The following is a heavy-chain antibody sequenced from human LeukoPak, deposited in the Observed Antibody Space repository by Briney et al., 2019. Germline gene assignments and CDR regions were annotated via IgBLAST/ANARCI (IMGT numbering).Heavy chain of an antibody. CDR1: GFTFSNYA. J-gene: IGHJ6*02. CDR2: ISGSGATT. CDR3: AKGLWGAYYYGMDV. V-gene: IGHV3-23*01. D-gene: IGHD3-16*01. Sequence: GGSLGLSCAASGFTFSNYAMSWVRQAPGKGLEWVSVISGSGATTDHADSVMGRFTISRDNSKNTLYLQLDSLRADDTAVYFCAKGLWGAYYYGMDVWGQGTTVTVSS.